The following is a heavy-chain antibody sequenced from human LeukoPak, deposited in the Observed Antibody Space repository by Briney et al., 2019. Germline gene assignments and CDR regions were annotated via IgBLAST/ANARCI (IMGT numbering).Heavy chain of an antibody. Sequence: PSETLSLTCTVSGGSISSYYWSWIRQPAGKGLEWIGRIYTSGSTNYNPSLKSRVTMSVDTSKNQFSLKLSSVTAEDTAVYYCAKDSVLRYPPGAPDYWGQGTLVTVSS. D-gene: IGHD3-9*01. CDR2: IYTSGST. CDR3: AKDSVLRYPPGAPDY. CDR1: GGSISSYY. J-gene: IGHJ4*02. V-gene: IGHV4-4*07.